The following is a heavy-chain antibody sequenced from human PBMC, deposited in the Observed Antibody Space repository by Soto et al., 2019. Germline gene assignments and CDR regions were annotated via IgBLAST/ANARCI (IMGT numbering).Heavy chain of an antibody. D-gene: IGHD2-2*01. CDR1: GGSISSGGYY. CDR3: ARDDPGECSSTSCYSGMDV. Sequence: QVQLQESGPGLVKPSQTLSLTCTVSGGSISSGGYYWSWIRQHPGKGLEWIGDIYYSGSTYYNPSLKSRVTISVDTSKNQISLKLSSVTAADTAVYYCARDDPGECSSTSCYSGMDVWGQGTTVTVSS. V-gene: IGHV4-31*03. CDR2: IYYSGST. J-gene: IGHJ6*02.